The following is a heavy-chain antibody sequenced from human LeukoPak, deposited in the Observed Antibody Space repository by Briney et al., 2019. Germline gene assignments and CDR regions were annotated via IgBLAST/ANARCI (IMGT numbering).Heavy chain of an antibody. CDR3: ARLVPMVRGVRYFDY. V-gene: IGHV5-51*01. Sequence: GESLKISCKGSGYSFTSYWIGWVRQMPGKGLEWMGIIYPGDSGTRYSPSFQGQVTISADKSISTAYLQWSSLKASDTAMYYCARLVPMVRGVRYFDYWGQGTLVTVSS. CDR1: GYSFTSYW. D-gene: IGHD3-10*01. CDR2: IYPGDSGT. J-gene: IGHJ4*02.